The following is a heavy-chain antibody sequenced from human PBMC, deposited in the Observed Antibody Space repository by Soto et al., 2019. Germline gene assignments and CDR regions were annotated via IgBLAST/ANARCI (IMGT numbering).Heavy chain of an antibody. V-gene: IGHV3-23*01. CDR1: GFTFNTFA. D-gene: IGHD3-10*01. CDR2: ISGSGGTT. CDR3: ARDRGPNTPDY. J-gene: IGHJ4*02. Sequence: GGSLRLSCAASGFTFNTFAMNWVRQAPGKGLEWVASISGSGGTTYYADSVKGRFTISRDTSKNTLYLQMNSLSAEDTAVYYCARDRGPNTPDYWGQGTLVTVSS.